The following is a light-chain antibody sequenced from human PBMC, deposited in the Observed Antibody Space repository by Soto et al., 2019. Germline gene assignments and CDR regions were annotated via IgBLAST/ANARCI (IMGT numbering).Light chain of an antibody. CDR2: EVS. J-gene: IGLJ1*01. V-gene: IGLV2-14*01. Sequence: LTQPASVSGSPGQSITISCTGTSSDVGGYNYVSWYQQHPGKAPKLMIYEVSNRPSGVSNRFSGSKSGNTASLTISGLQAEDEADYYCSSYTSSSTLVFGTGTRSPS. CDR3: SSYTSSSTLV. CDR1: SSDVGGYNY.